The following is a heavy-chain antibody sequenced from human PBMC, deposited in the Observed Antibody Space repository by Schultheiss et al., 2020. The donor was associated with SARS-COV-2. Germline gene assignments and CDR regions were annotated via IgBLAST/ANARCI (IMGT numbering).Heavy chain of an antibody. CDR3: ARSAVTTESVSDY. Sequence: GESLKISCAASGFTFSNYAMHWVRQAPGKGLEWVSSISSSSSYIYYADSVKGRFTISRDNSKTTLYLQMNSLRAEDTAVYYCARSAVTTESVSDYWGQGTVVTVSS. CDR2: ISSSSSYI. J-gene: IGHJ4*02. CDR1: GFTFSNYA. V-gene: IGHV3-21*01. D-gene: IGHD4-17*01.